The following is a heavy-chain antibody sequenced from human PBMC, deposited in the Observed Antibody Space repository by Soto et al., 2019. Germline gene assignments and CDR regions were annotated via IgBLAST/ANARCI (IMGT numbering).Heavy chain of an antibody. V-gene: IGHV3-21*01. CDR3: ARDGYSSSSDFDY. D-gene: IGHD6-6*01. CDR2: ISSSSSYI. CDR1: GFTFSSYS. J-gene: IGHJ4*02. Sequence: GGSLRLSCAASGFTFSSYSMNWVRQAPGKGLEWVSSISSSSSYIYYADSVKGRFTISRDNAKNSLYLQMNSLRAEDTAVYYCARDGYSSSSDFDYWGQGTLVTVSS.